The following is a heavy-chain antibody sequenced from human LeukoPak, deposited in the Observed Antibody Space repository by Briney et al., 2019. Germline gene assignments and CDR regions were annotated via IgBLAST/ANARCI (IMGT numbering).Heavy chain of an antibody. CDR3: ARVTHGSGCYYFDY. Sequence: PGGSLRLSCAASGFSFGTYAIHWVRQPPGKGLEYVSAISSDGGTTYYANSVKGRFTVSRDNSKNTLYLQLVSLRPEDMAVYYCARVTHGSGCYYFDYWGQGTLVIVSS. V-gene: IGHV3-64*01. D-gene: IGHD6-19*01. CDR1: GFSFGTYA. J-gene: IGHJ4*02. CDR2: ISSDGGTT.